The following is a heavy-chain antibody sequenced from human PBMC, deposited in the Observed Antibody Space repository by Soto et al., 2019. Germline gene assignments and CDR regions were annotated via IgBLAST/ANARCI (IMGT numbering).Heavy chain of an antibody. CDR3: AREIGSYYNWFDP. Sequence: VASVKVSCKASGYTFTGYYMHWVRQAPGQGLEWMGWINPNSGGTNYAQKFQGRVTMTRDTSISTAYMELSRLRSDDTAVYYCAREIGSYYNWFDPWGQGTLVTSPQ. CDR1: GYTFTGYY. J-gene: IGHJ5*02. D-gene: IGHD1-26*01. CDR2: INPNSGGT. V-gene: IGHV1-2*02.